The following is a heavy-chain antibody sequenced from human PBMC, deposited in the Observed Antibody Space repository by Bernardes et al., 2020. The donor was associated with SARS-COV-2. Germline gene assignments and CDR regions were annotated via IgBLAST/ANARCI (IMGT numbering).Heavy chain of an antibody. D-gene: IGHD2-15*01. J-gene: IGHJ4*02. CDR2: INHSGST. Sequence: ETLSLTCAVYGGSFSGYYWSWIRQPPGKGLEWIGEINHSGSTNYNPSLKSRVTISVDTSKNQFSLKLSSVTAADTAVYYCARLPHDHCSGGSCYSGFPYFDYWGQGTLVTVSS. CDR1: GGSFSGYY. V-gene: IGHV4-34*01. CDR3: ARLPHDHCSGGSCYSGFPYFDY.